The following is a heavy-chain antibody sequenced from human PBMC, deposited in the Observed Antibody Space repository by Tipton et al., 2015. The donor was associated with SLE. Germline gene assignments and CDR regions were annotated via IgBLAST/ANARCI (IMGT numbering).Heavy chain of an antibody. V-gene: IGHV4-34*01. CDR1: GGSFSGYY. J-gene: IGHJ4*02. CDR2: INHSGST. Sequence: TLSLTCAVYGGSFSGYYWSWIRQPPGKGLEWIGEINHSGSTNYNPSLKSRVTISVDKSKNQFSLKLTSVTAADTAVYFCAGPYSSTWFYWGQGTLVTVSS. CDR3: AGPYSSTWFY. D-gene: IGHD6-13*01.